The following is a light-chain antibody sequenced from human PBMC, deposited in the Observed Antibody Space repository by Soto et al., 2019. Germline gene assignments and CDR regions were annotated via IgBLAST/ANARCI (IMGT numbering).Light chain of an antibody. Sequence: EIVLTQSPGTLSLSPGQRATLSCRASQSLSNYYLAWYQQKPGQAPRLLIYDASSRPARIPDRFSGSGSGTDFTLTISRLEPEDFAVYYCQHYGRSPYTFGQGTKLEI. CDR1: QSLSNYY. J-gene: IGKJ2*01. CDR2: DAS. CDR3: QHYGRSPYT. V-gene: IGKV3-20*01.